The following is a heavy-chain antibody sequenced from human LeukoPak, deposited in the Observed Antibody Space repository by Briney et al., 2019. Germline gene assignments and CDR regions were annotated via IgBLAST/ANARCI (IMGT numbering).Heavy chain of an antibody. CDR2: IKQDGSEK. Sequence: GGSLRLSCAASGFTFSSYWMSWVRQVPGKGLEWVANIKQDGSEKYYVDSVKGRFTISRDNAKNSLYLQMNSLRAEDTALYYCARARSGRRPGAFDIWGQGTMVTVSS. CDR1: GFTFSSYW. D-gene: IGHD2-15*01. J-gene: IGHJ3*02. V-gene: IGHV3-7*03. CDR3: ARARSGRRPGAFDI.